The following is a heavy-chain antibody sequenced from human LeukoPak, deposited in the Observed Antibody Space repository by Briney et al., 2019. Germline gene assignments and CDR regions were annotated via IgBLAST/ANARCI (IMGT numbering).Heavy chain of an antibody. D-gene: IGHD3-22*01. CDR2: IIPILGIA. CDR3: ARAGGADSSGYYPWRY. CDR1: GGTFSSYA. Sequence: ASVKVSCKASGGTFSSYAISWVRQAPGQGLEWVGRIIPILGIANYAQKFQGRVTITADKSTRTAYLELSSLRSEDTAVYYCARAGGADSSGYYPWRYWGQGTLVTVSS. J-gene: IGHJ4*02. V-gene: IGHV1-69*04.